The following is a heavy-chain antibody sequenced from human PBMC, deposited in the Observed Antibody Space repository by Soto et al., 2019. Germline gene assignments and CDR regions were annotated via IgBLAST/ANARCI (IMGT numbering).Heavy chain of an antibody. D-gene: IGHD2-2*01. CDR3: ARQSCGSTSCFYDY. CDR1: EYTFTDNY. V-gene: IGHV1-2*02. J-gene: IGHJ4*02. CDR2: LNPNSGAT. Sequence: ASVKVSCKTSEYTFTDNYIYWIRQAPGQGLEWMGWLNPNSGATDFAQRFQGRVTLTSDTSISTAYMELNRLTSDDTAVFYCARQSCGSTSCFYDYWGPGALVTVSS.